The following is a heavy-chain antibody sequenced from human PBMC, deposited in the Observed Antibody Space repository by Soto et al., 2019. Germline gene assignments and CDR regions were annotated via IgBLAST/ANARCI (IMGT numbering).Heavy chain of an antibody. CDR2: ISYDESNK. CDR3: ARTTAVAGTPEFDY. D-gene: IGHD6-19*01. CDR1: GFTFSSFS. Sequence: QVQLVESGGGVVQPGRSLRLSCAASGFTFSSFSLHWVRQAPGKGLEWLALISYDESNKYNADSVKGRFTISRDNSKNTLYLQLNSLRPEDTAVYYCARTTAVAGTPEFDYCGQGTLVTVSS. J-gene: IGHJ4*02. V-gene: IGHV3-30-3*01.